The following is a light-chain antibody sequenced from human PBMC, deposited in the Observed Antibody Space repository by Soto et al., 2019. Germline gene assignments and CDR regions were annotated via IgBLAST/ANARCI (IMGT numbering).Light chain of an antibody. J-gene: IGKJ2*01. CDR2: KAS. CDR1: QSISSW. Sequence: DIQMTQSPSTLSESVGDRVTITCRASQSISSWLAWYQQKPGKAPNLLIYKASSLESGVPSRFSGSGSGTEFTLTISSLQPDDFATYYCQQYHSYPYTFGQGTKLEIK. V-gene: IGKV1-5*03. CDR3: QQYHSYPYT.